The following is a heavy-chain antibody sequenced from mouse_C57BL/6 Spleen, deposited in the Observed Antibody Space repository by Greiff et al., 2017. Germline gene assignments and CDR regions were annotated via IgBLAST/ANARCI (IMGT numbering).Heavy chain of an antibody. CDR1: GYTFTSYW. D-gene: IGHD2-1*01. V-gene: IGHV1-53*01. J-gene: IGHJ2*01. Sequence: QVQLQQSGTELVKPGASVKLSCKASGYTFTSYWMHWVKQRPGQGLEWIGNINPSNGGTNYNEKFKSKATLTVDKSSSTAYMQLSSLTSEDSAVYYCAKEGIYYGNYEDYWGQGTTLTVSS. CDR3: AKEGIYYGNYEDY. CDR2: INPSNGGT.